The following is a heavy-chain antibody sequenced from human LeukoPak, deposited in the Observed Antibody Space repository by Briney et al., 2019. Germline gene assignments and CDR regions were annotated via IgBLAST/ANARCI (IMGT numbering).Heavy chain of an antibody. D-gene: IGHD3-10*01. J-gene: IGHJ6*02. Sequence: PGGSLRLSCAASGFTFSSYAMHWVRQAPGKGLEWVAVISYDGSNKYYADSVKGRFTISRDNSKNTLYLQMNSLRAEDTAVYYCSYGSGTYYYYGMDVWGQGTTVTVSS. CDR3: SYGSGTYYYYGMDV. CDR2: ISYDGSNK. V-gene: IGHV3-30-3*01. CDR1: GFTFSSYA.